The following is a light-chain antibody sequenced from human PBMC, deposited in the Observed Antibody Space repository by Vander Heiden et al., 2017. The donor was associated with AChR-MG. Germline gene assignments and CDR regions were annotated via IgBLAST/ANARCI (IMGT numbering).Light chain of an antibody. CDR3: QQRSIWPLT. Sequence: EIALTQSPATLSLSPGERTTLSCRARQRVGSFLAWYRRTHGQTPSLLIYATSNRATGIPARFSGSGSGTYFPLTSSSLEPEDSAVYYCQQRSIWPLTFGGGTKVEI. CDR2: ATS. J-gene: IGKJ4*01. CDR1: QRVGSF. V-gene: IGKV3-11*01.